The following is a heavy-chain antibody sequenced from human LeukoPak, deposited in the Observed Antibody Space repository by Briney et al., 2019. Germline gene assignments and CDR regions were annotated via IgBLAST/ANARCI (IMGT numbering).Heavy chain of an antibody. CDR1: GGSVTSGGYY. D-gene: IGHD6-6*01. CDR2: VYYTGST. J-gene: IGHJ6*02. CDR3: TRISAGRYGMDV. V-gene: IGHV4-31*03. Sequence: SETLSLTCTVSGGSVTSGGYYWSWIRQHPGKGLEWIGYVYYTGSTYYNPSLKSRVTISPDTSKNQFSLKVSSVTAADTAVYYCTRISAGRYGMDVWGQGTTVTVSS.